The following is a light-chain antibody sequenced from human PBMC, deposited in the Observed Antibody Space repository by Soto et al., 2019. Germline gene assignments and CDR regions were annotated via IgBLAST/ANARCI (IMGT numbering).Light chain of an antibody. Sequence: DIQMTQSPSSVSASVGDRVTITCRASQGISSWLAWYQRKPGKAPKLLIYAASSLQSGVPSRFSGSGSGTDFTLTISSPQPEDFATYYCQQTDSFPHTFGQGTKLEIK. CDR1: QGISSW. J-gene: IGKJ2*01. V-gene: IGKV1-12*01. CDR3: QQTDSFPHT. CDR2: AAS.